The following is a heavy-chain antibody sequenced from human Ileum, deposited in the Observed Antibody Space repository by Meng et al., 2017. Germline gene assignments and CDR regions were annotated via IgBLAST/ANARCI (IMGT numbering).Heavy chain of an antibody. CDR2: MNLGGSP. V-gene: IGHV4-4*02. J-gene: IGHJ4*02. Sequence: HVARVGSGPGLVEPSGSRSLTCAACGRSISSRYWWRWGRQPPGNGLGWSAEMNLGGSPNYNPSLKSRVTMSVDKSNDHLSLQLTSVTAADTAVYYCAHIFDSWGQGTLVTVSS. CDR1: GRSISSRYW. CDR3: AHIFDS.